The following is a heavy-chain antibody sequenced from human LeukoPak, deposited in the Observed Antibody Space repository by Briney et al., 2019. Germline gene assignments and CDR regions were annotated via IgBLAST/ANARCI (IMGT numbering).Heavy chain of an antibody. J-gene: IGHJ6*02. V-gene: IGHV4-34*01. CDR1: GGSFSGYY. CDR3: ARGREVGYYDFWSGYYRYGMDV. CDR2: INHSGST. D-gene: IGHD3-3*01. Sequence: PSETLSFTCAVYGGSFSGYYWSWIRQPPGKGLEWIGEINHSGSTNYNPSLKSRVTISVDTSKNQFSLKLSSVTAADTAVYYCARGREVGYYDFWSGYYRYGMDVWGQGTTVTVSS.